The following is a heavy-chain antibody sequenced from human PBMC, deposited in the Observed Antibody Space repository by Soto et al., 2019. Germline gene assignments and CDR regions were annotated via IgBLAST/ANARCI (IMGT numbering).Heavy chain of an antibody. CDR3: ARDWGYCSGGSCYLDDY. J-gene: IGHJ4*02. D-gene: IGHD2-15*01. Sequence: ASVKVSCKASGYTFTSYGISWVRQAPGQGLEWMGWISAYNGNTNYAQKLQGRVTMTTDTSTSTAYMELRSLRSDDTAVYYCARDWGYCSGGSCYLDDYRGQGTLVTVYS. CDR1: GYTFTSYG. CDR2: ISAYNGNT. V-gene: IGHV1-18*01.